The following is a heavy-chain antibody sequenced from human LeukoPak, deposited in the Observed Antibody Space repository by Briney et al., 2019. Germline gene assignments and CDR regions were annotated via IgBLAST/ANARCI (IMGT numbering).Heavy chain of an antibody. D-gene: IGHD3-22*01. CDR2: MNPNSGNT. CDR3: ASGRDYYDRSGYLDHAFDI. J-gene: IGHJ3*02. Sequence: GASVKVSCKASGYTFTSYDINWVRQATGQGLEWMGWMNPNSGNTGYAQKFQGRVTMTRNTSISTAYMELSSLRSEDTAVYYCASGRDYYDRSGYLDHAFDIWGQGTMVTVSS. CDR1: GYTFTSYD. V-gene: IGHV1-8*01.